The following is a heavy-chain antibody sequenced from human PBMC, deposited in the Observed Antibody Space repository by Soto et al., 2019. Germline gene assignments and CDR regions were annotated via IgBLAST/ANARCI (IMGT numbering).Heavy chain of an antibody. J-gene: IGHJ4*02. CDR1: GYTFTSYA. V-gene: IGHV1-3*04. CDR3: ARGSCSAGGCYSFYFDY. D-gene: IGHD2-15*01. CDR2: INTGKGHT. Sequence: ASVKVSCKASGYTFTSYAMHWVRQAPGQRLEWMGWINTGKGHTEYSQKFQGRVTITRDTSASTAYMELSSLRSEDTAVYFCARGSCSAGGCYSFYFDYWGQGTLVTVSS.